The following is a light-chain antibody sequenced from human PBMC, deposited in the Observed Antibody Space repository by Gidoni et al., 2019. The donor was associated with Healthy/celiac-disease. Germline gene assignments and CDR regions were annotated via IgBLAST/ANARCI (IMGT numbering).Light chain of an antibody. CDR3: QQSYSTPLFT. Sequence: IQMTQSPSSLSASVGDRVTITCRASQSISSYLNWYQQKPGKAPNLLIYAASSLQSGGPSSFSGSGSGTDFTLTISSLQPEDFATYYCQQSYSTPLFTFGPGTKVDIK. CDR1: QSISSY. J-gene: IGKJ3*01. CDR2: AAS. V-gene: IGKV1-39*01.